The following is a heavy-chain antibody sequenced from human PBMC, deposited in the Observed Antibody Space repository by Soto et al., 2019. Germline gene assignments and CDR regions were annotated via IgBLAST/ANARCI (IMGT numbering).Heavy chain of an antibody. V-gene: IGHV4-30-2*01. CDR3: ARNGFDYYYGMDV. J-gene: IGHJ6*02. Sequence: QLQLQESGSGLVKPSQTLSLTCAVSGGSIRSGGYSWSWIRQPPGKGLEWIGYIYQSGSTYYNPSLTSRVXXSXDXXKNQFSLKLSSVTAADTAVYYCARNGFDYYYGMDVWGQGTTVTVSS. CDR1: GGSIRSGGYS. D-gene: IGHD2-2*03. CDR2: IYQSGST.